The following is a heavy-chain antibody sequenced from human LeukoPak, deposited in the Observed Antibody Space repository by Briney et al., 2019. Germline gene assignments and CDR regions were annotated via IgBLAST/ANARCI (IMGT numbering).Heavy chain of an antibody. V-gene: IGHV3-33*01. Sequence: GGSLRLSCAASGFTFSSFGMHWVRQAPDKGLEWVAVIWYDGGNTYYAGSVKGRFTVSRDNSKNTLYLQMNSLRVEDTAVYYCARVGDSTFDYWGQGTLVTVSS. CDR1: GFTFSSFG. CDR3: ARVGDSTFDY. D-gene: IGHD2-21*01. CDR2: IWYDGGNT. J-gene: IGHJ4*02.